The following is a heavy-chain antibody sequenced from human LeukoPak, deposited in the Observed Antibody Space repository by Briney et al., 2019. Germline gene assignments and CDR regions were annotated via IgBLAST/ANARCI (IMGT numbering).Heavy chain of an antibody. CDR2: ISWNSGSI. CDR1: GFTFDDYA. J-gene: IGHJ4*02. V-gene: IGHV3-9*01. Sequence: GGSLRLSCAASGFTFDDYAMHWVRQAPGKGLEWVSGISWNSGSIGYADSVKGRFTISRDNAKNSLYLQMNSLRAEDTALYYCAKARGYFDWANAPFDYWGQGTLVTVSS. D-gene: IGHD3-9*01. CDR3: AKARGYFDWANAPFDY.